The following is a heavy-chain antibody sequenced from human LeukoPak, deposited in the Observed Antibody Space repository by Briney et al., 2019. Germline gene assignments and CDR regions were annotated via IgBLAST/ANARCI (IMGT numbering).Heavy chain of an antibody. V-gene: IGHV3-7*01. CDR2: IKQDGSEK. D-gene: IGHD3-3*01. Sequence: GSLRLSCAASGFTFSNAWMSWVRQAPGKGLEWVANIKQDGSEKYYVDSVKGRFTISRDNAKNSLYLQMNSLRAEDTAVYYCARFWADFWSGYQGIFDYWGQGTLVTVSS. J-gene: IGHJ4*02. CDR3: ARFWADFWSGYQGIFDY. CDR1: GFTFSNAW.